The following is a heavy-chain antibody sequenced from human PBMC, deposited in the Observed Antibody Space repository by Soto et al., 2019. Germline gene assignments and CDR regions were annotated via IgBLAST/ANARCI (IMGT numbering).Heavy chain of an antibody. CDR3: AGGSSSWYAFRDFDY. J-gene: IGHJ4*02. D-gene: IGHD6-13*01. V-gene: IGHV3-33*01. CDR2: IWYDGSNK. CDR1: GFTFSSYG. Sequence: GWSLRLSFAGSGFTFSSYGMHWVRQAPGKGQEWVAVIWYDGSNKYYADSVKGRFTISRDNSKNTLYLQMNSRRAEDTAVFYCAGGSSSWYAFRDFDYRGQGTLVPASS.